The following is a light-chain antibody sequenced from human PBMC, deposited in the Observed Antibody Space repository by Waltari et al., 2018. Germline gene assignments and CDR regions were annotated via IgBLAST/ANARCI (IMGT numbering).Light chain of an antibody. J-gene: IGLJ2*01. CDR1: GNEVVAYNS. V-gene: IGLV2-14*01. CDR3: SAYAIAITPVL. CDR2: DVT. Sequence: QSALTQPASVSGSPGQSLTISCTGTGNEVVAYNSVYWYQQHPGKAPKLMIYDVTNRASGVSSRFSGSKSGHTASLTISGLQAEDEADYYCSAYAIAITPVLFGGGTKVTVL.